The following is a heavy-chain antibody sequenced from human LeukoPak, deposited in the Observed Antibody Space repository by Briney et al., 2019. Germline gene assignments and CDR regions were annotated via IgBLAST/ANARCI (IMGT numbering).Heavy chain of an antibody. CDR2: INHSGST. Sequence: KPSETLSLTCAVYGGSSSAYYYFWIRQPPGKGLEWIGEINHSGSTNYNPSLKSRVTISVDTSTNQFSLGLSSVTAADTAVYYCARGLGTMIVVWGQGTLVTVSS. V-gene: IGHV4-34*01. D-gene: IGHD3-22*01. CDR3: ARGLGTMIVV. CDR1: GGSSSAYY. J-gene: IGHJ4*02.